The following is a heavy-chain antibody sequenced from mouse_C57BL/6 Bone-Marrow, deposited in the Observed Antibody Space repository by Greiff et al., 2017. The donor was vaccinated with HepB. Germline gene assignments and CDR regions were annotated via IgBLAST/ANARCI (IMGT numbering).Heavy chain of an antibody. CDR3: AREGGLRRFAY. CDR1: GFNIKDYY. CDR2: IDPEDGDT. J-gene: IGHJ3*01. V-gene: IGHV14-1*01. D-gene: IGHD2-4*01. Sequence: VQLQQSGAELVRPGASVKLSCTASGFNIKDYYMHWVKQRPEQGLEWIGRIDPEDGDTEYAPKFQGKATMTADTSSNTAYLQLSSLTSEDTAVYYCAREGGLRRFAYWGQGTLVTVSA.